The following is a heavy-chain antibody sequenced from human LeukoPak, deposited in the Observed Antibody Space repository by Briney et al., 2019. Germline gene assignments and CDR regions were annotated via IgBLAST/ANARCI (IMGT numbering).Heavy chain of an antibody. CDR1: GYTFTSYG. Sequence: ASVKVSCKASGYTFTSYGISWVRQAPGQGLEWMGWISAYNGNTNYAQKFQGRVTMTRDTSISTAYMELSRLRSDDTAVYYCARYYSSGWYFDYWGQGTLVTVSS. CDR2: ISAYNGNT. CDR3: ARYYSSGWYFDY. V-gene: IGHV1-18*01. D-gene: IGHD6-19*01. J-gene: IGHJ4*02.